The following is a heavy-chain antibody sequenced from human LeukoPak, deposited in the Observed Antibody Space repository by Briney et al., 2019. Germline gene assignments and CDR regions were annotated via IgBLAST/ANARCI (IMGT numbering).Heavy chain of an antibody. CDR3: ARLPGATSNVDY. V-gene: IGHV4-59*08. CDR2: IYYSGST. Sequence: NSSETLSLTCTVSGGSISSYFWSWIRQPPGKGLVWIGYIYYSGSTNYNPSLKSRVTISVHTSKNQFSLKLSSVTAADTAVYYCARLPGATSNVDYWGQGTLVTVSS. J-gene: IGHJ4*02. D-gene: IGHD1-26*01. CDR1: GGSISSYF.